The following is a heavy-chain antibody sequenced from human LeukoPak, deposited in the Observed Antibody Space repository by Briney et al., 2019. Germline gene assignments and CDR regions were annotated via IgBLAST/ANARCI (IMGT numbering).Heavy chain of an antibody. CDR1: GGSMRSYC. CDR3: ARHGGGWSFDY. Sequence: PSETLSLTCTVSGGSMRSYCWSWIRQPPGKGLEWIAYISHSGNTNYNPSLKSRVTISVDTSKNQFSLQLSSVTAADTAVYYCARHGGGWSFDYWGQGTLVTVSS. D-gene: IGHD6-19*01. V-gene: IGHV4-59*08. CDR2: ISHSGNT. J-gene: IGHJ4*02.